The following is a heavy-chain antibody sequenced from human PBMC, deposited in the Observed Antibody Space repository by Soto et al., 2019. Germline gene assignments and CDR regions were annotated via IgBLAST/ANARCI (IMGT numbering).Heavy chain of an antibody. CDR3: ARDRKDRQRLVVAHAYYHYSMDV. J-gene: IGHJ6*02. CDR2: INPNSGGT. D-gene: IGHD2-15*01. Sequence: QVQLVQSGAEVKKPGASVKVSCKASGYTFTGYYMHWVRQAPGQGLEWMGWINPNSGGTNYAQKFQGWVTMTRDASISTACMELSRMRSDYTAVYYCARDRKDRQRLVVAHAYYHYSMDVWGHGTTVTVSS. CDR1: GYTFTGYY. V-gene: IGHV1-2*04.